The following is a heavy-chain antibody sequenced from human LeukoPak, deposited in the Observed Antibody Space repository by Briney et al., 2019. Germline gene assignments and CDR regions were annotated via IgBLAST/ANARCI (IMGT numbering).Heavy chain of an antibody. V-gene: IGHV3-23*01. CDR2: IYENGGTT. Sequence: PGGSLRLSCVGSGFTFRSHAMSWVRQAPEKGLEFVSGIYENGGTTYYADSVKGQFSISGDNSKNTLYLQMDSLRGEDRAVYYCAKDFRIGYSAHFDYWGQGALVTVSS. CDR1: GFTFRSHA. D-gene: IGHD2-21*01. CDR3: AKDFRIGYSAHFDY. J-gene: IGHJ4*02.